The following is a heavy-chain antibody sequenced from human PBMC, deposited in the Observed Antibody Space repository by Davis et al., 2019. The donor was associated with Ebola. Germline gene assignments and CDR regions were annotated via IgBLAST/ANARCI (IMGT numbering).Heavy chain of an antibody. J-gene: IGHJ5*02. CDR2: ISAYNGNT. CDR3: ARPQTTVTTGWFDP. Sequence: ASVKVSCKASGYTFTSYGISWVRQAPGQGLEWMGWISAYNGNTNYAQKLQGRVTMTTDTPTSTAYMELRSLRSDDTAVYYCARPQTTVTTGWFDPWGQGTLVTVSS. D-gene: IGHD4-17*01. CDR1: GYTFTSYG. V-gene: IGHV1-18*01.